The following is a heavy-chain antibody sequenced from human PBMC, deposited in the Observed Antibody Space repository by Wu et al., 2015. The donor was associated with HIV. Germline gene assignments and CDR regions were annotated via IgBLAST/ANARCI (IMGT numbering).Heavy chain of an antibody. CDR1: GGSFSGYY. J-gene: IGHJ5*02. Sequence: QVQLQQWGAGLLKPSETLSLTCAAYGGSFSGYYWSWIRQPPGKGLEWIGEINHSGSTNYNPSLKSRVTISVDTSKNQFSLKLSSVTAADTAVYYCARRSSGSTSLKGWFDPWGQGTLVTVSS. CDR3: ARRSSGSTSLKGWFDP. D-gene: IGHD2-2*01. V-gene: IGHV4-34*01. CDR2: INHSGST.